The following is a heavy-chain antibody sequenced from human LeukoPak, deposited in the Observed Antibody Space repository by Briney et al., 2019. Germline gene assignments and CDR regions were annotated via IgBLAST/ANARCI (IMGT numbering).Heavy chain of an antibody. CDR3: ARENIVGSTWGDIDY. J-gene: IGHJ4*02. CDR2: LKQDGGMK. CDR1: GFSVSNNY. V-gene: IGHV3-7*01. D-gene: IGHD1-26*01. Sequence: PGGSLRLSCAASGFSVSNNYMSWVRQAPGKGLEWVANLKQDGGMKGYVDSVKGRFTISRDNAKNSLYLQMNSLRAEDTAVYYCARENIVGSTWGDIDYWGQGTLVTVSS.